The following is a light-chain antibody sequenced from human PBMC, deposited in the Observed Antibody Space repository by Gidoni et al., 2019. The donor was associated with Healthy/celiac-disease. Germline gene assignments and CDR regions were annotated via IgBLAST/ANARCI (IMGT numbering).Light chain of an antibody. Sequence: DIQMTQSPSSLSASVGDRVTITCRASQRISSYLHWYQQKPGKAPKLLIYAASSLQSGVPSRFSGSGSGTDFTLTISSLQPEDFAAYYCQQSYSTPRTFGPGTKVDIK. J-gene: IGKJ3*01. V-gene: IGKV1-39*01. CDR2: AAS. CDR3: QQSYSTPRT. CDR1: QRISSY.